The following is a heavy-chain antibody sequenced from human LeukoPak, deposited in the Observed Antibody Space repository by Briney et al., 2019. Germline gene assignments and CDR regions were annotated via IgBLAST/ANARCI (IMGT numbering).Heavy chain of an antibody. CDR2: IKQDGSEK. Sequence: GGSLRLSCAASGFTFSSYWMSWVRQAPGKGLEWVANIKQDGSEKYYVDSVKGRFTISRDNAKNSLYLQMNSLRAEDTAVYYCARDNAVFFGDYRWYYYGMDVWGQGTTVTVSS. CDR3: ARDNAVFFGDYRWYYYGMDV. D-gene: IGHD4-17*01. V-gene: IGHV3-7*03. J-gene: IGHJ6*02. CDR1: GFTFSSYW.